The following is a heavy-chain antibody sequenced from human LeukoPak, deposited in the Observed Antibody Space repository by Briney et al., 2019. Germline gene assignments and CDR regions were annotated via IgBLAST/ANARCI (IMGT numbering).Heavy chain of an antibody. CDR2: ISGSGDST. Sequence: PGGSLRLSCAASRFTFSSYAMSWVRQAPGKGLEWVSAISGSGDSTYYADSVQGRFTISRDNSKNTLYLQINSLRAEDTAVYYCAKDRTSSSWQLYYFDYWGQGSLVTVSS. CDR3: AKDRTSSSWQLYYFDY. CDR1: RFTFSSYA. V-gene: IGHV3-23*01. D-gene: IGHD6-13*01. J-gene: IGHJ4*02.